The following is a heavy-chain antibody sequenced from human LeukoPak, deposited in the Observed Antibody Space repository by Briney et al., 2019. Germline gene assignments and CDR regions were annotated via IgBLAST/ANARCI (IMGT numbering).Heavy chain of an antibody. V-gene: IGHV3-7*03. J-gene: IGHJ3*02. D-gene: IGHD3-9*01. Sequence: GGSLRLSCAASGFIFGRYSLTWVRQAPGKGLEWVANINEDGSETYYVDSVKGRFTISRDNAKNSLYLQMNSLRAEDTAVYYCARDLLVKDDAFDIWGQGTMVTVSS. CDR1: GFIFGRYS. CDR3: ARDLLVKDDAFDI. CDR2: INEDGSET.